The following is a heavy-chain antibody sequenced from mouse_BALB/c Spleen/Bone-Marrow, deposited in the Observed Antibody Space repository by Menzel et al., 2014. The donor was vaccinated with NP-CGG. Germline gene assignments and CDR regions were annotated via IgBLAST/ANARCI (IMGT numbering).Heavy chain of an antibody. V-gene: IGHV1-54*01. CDR3: ARGDYRSYYFDY. CDR2: INPGSGGT. J-gene: IGHJ2*01. Sequence: QVQLQQSGAELVRPGTSVKVSCKASGYAFTNYLIERVKQKPGQGLEWIGVINPGSGGTNYNEKFKGKATLTADKSSSTAYMQRSSLTSDDSAVYFCARGDYRSYYFDYWGQGTTLTVSS. CDR1: GYAFTNYL. D-gene: IGHD2-14*01.